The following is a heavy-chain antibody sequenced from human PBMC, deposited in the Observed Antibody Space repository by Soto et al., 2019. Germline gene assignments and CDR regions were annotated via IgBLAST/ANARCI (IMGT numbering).Heavy chain of an antibody. CDR2: MNPNSGNT. J-gene: IGHJ4*02. CDR1: GYTLTSYD. CDR3: ARRSVRDY. V-gene: IGHV1-8*01. D-gene: IGHD3-10*02. Sequence: QVQLVQSGAEVKKPGASVKVSCKASGYTLTSYDINWVRQGTGQGLEWMGLMNPNSGNTGYAQKFQGRVTMTRNTSINTAYMELNSLTSEDTAVYYCARRSVRDYWGQGTLVTVSS.